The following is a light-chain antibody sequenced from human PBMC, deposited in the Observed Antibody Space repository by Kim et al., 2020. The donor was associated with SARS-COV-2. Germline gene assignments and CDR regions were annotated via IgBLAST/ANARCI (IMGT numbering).Light chain of an antibody. J-gene: IGLJ3*02. CDR3: SSFTTRSTLV. V-gene: IGLV2-14*03. CDR2: DVN. Sequence: SELTQPASVSGSPGQSITISCTGTISNIGSYNYVSWHQQHPGKAPKLMIYDVNKRPSGISSRFSGSKSGSTASLTISGLQSEDEADYYCSSFTTRSTLVFGGGTKVTV. CDR1: ISNIGSYNY.